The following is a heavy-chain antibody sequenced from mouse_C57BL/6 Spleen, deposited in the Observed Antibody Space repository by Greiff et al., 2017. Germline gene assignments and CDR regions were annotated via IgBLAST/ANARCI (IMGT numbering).Heavy chain of an antibody. D-gene: IGHD1-1*01. CDR1: GYTFTSYG. V-gene: IGHV1-81*01. CDR3: ANYYGSSGMDY. J-gene: IGHJ4*01. Sequence: VQLQQSGAELARPGASVKLSCKASGYTFTSYGISWVKQRTGQGLEWIGEIYPRSGNTYYNEKFKGKATLTADKSSSTAYMGLRSLTSEDSAVYFCANYYGSSGMDYWGQGTSVTVSS. CDR2: IYPRSGNT.